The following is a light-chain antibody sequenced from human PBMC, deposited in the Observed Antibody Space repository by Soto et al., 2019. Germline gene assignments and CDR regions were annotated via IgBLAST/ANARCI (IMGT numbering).Light chain of an antibody. Sequence: QSALTQPASVSGSPGQSITISCTGTSCVVGSYNLVSWYQQHPGKAPKLMIYEGSKRPSGVSNRFSGPKSGNTASLTISGLQAEDEADYYCCSYAGNNTVFGGGTKLTVL. CDR2: EGS. CDR3: CSYAGNNTV. CDR1: SCVVGSYNL. V-gene: IGLV2-23*01. J-gene: IGLJ2*01.